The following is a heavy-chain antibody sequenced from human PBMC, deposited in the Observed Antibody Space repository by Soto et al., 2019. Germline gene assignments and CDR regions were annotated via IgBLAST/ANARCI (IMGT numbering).Heavy chain of an antibody. CDR1: GGTFSSYA. CDR3: ARVSYYGSGSYYNRYYYYGMDV. V-gene: IGHV1-69*01. CDR2: IIPIFGTA. J-gene: IGHJ6*02. Sequence: QVQLVQSGAEVKKPGSSVKVSCKASGGTFSSYAISWVRRAPGQGLEWMGGIIPIFGTANYAQKFQGRVTITADESTSTAYMELSSLRSEDTAVYYCARVSYYGSGSYYNRYYYYGMDVWGQGTTVTVSS. D-gene: IGHD3-10*01.